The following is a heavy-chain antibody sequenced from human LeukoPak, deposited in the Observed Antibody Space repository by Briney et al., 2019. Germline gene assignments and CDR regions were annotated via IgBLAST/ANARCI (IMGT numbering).Heavy chain of an antibody. CDR2: IWYDGSNK. CDR3: ARDQLTMVRGVTPRFGY. CDR1: GFTFSSYD. J-gene: IGHJ4*02. Sequence: PGRSLRLSCAAFGFTFSSYDMHWVRQAPGKGLEWVAVIWYDGSNKYYADSVKGRFTISRDNSKNTLYLQMNSLRAEDTAVYYCARDQLTMVRGVTPRFGYWGQGTLVTVSS. V-gene: IGHV3-33*01. D-gene: IGHD3-10*01.